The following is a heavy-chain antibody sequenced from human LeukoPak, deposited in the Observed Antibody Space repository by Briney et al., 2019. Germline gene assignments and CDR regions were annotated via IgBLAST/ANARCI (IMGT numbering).Heavy chain of an antibody. V-gene: IGHV1-18*04. D-gene: IGHD3-10*01. CDR2: ISAYNGNT. CDR3: ARDVLLWFGELFRGVYFDY. Sequence: WASVKVSCKASGYTFTSYGISWVRQAPGQGLEWMGWISAYNGNTNYAQKLQGRVTMTTDTSTSTAYMELRSLRSDDAAVYYCARDVLLWFGELFRGVYFDYWGQGTLVTVSS. CDR1: GYTFTSYG. J-gene: IGHJ4*02.